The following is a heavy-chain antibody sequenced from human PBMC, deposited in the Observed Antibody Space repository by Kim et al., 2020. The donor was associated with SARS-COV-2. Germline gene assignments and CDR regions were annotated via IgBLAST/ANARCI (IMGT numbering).Heavy chain of an antibody. V-gene: IGHV3-13*01. Sequence: GGSLRLSCAASGFTFSSYDMHWVRQATGKGLEWVSAIGTAGDTYYPGSVKGRFTISRENAKNSLYLQMNSLRAGDTAVYYCARGSPYSSSWQYYYYYGMDVWGQGTTVTVSS. D-gene: IGHD6-13*01. CDR3: ARGSPYSSSWQYYYYYGMDV. CDR2: IGTAGDT. J-gene: IGHJ6*02. CDR1: GFTFSSYD.